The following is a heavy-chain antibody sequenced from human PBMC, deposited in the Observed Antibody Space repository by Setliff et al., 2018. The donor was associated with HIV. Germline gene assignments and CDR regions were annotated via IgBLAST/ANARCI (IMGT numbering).Heavy chain of an antibody. J-gene: IGHJ6*03. Sequence: SETLSLTCTVSGASISSYYWNWFRQPAGKGLESLGRIYTSGNMIYNPSLKSRVTMSEDTSRNQLSLKLSSVTAADTAVYYCARGIGTRYNYYMDVWGIGTTVTVSS. CDR3: ARGIGTRYNYYMDV. V-gene: IGHV4-4*07. CDR1: GASISSYY. CDR2: IYTSGNM. D-gene: IGHD1-20*01.